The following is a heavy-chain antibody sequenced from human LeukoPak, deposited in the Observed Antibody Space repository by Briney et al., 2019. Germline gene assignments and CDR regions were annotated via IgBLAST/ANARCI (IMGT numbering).Heavy chain of an antibody. V-gene: IGHV4-59*01. CDR1: RGSISRYY. J-gene: IGHJ4*02. Sequence: SETLSLTCTVSRGSISRYYWSWIRQPTGKGLRWIGYIYYSGSTNYNPSLKSRVTISVDTSKNQFSLKLSSVTAADTAVYYCARVDSSNWYEYRGYFDYWGQGTLVTVSS. D-gene: IGHD6-13*01. CDR3: ARVDSSNWYEYRGYFDY. CDR2: IYYSGST.